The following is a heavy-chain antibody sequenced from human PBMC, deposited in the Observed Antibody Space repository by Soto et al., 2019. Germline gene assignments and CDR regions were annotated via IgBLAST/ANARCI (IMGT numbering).Heavy chain of an antibody. V-gene: IGHV2-5*02. D-gene: IGHD1-1*01. CDR3: AHRRDLTTGYFLDY. Sequence: QITLKESGPTQVKATQTLTLTCTVSGFSVSTSGEGVGWIRPPPGKALEWLALIYWDDDERYSPSLKTRLSITKDTSKNQVVLTMTNMDPPHTGTYYCAHRRDLTTGYFLDYWGQGTRVTVPS. CDR2: IYWDDDE. CDR1: GFSVSTSGEG. J-gene: IGHJ4*02.